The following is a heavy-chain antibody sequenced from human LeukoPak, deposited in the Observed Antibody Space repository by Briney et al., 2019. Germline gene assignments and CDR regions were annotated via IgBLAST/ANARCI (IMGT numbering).Heavy chain of an antibody. CDR2: ISNDGSNK. D-gene: IGHD5-24*01. Sequence: GGSLRLSCAASGFTFSSYAMHWVRQAPGKGLEWVAVISNDGSNKYYADSVKGRFTISRDNSKNTLYLQMNSLRAEDTAVYYCASLDDGSDYWGQGTLVTVSS. V-gene: IGHV3-30-3*01. CDR3: ASLDDGSDY. CDR1: GFTFSSYA. J-gene: IGHJ4*02.